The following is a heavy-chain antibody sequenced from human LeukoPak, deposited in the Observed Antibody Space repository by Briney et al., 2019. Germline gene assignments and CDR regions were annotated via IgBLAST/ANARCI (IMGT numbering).Heavy chain of an antibody. V-gene: IGHV3-11*01. CDR1: GFTFSDYY. CDR2: ISSSGSTI. CDR3: SKSIPPGNRR. D-gene: IGHD4-23*01. Sequence: PGGSLRLSCAASGFTFSDYYMSWIRQAPGKGLEWVSYISSSGSTIDYADSVKGRFTISRDNAKNSLYLQMNSLRAEDTAVYYCSKSIPPGNRRWAQGTLVTVSS. J-gene: IGHJ4*02.